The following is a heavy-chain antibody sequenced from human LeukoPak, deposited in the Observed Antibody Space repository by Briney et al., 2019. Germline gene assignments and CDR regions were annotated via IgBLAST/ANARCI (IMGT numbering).Heavy chain of an antibody. V-gene: IGHV1-46*01. Sequence: ASVKVSCKASGYTFTSYYMHWVRQAPGQGLEWMGIINPSGGSTSYAQKFQGRVTMTRDTSTSTVYMELSSLRSEDTAVYYCARDRPADGDYGPEDYWGQGTLVTVSS. J-gene: IGHJ4*02. CDR1: GYTFTSYY. CDR2: INPSGGST. D-gene: IGHD4-17*01. CDR3: ARDRPADGDYGPEDY.